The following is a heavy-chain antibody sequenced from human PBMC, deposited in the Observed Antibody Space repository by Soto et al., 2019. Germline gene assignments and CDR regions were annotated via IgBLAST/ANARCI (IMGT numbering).Heavy chain of an antibody. Sequence: TGGSLRLSCAASGFTFSSYDMHWVRQATGKGLEWVSAIGTAGDTYYPGSVKGRFTISRENAKNSLYLQMNSLRAGDTAVYYCARGSVATIQGAFDIWGQGTMVTVSS. CDR3: ARGSVATIQGAFDI. CDR2: IGTAGDT. V-gene: IGHV3-13*01. CDR1: GFTFSSYD. D-gene: IGHD5-12*01. J-gene: IGHJ3*02.